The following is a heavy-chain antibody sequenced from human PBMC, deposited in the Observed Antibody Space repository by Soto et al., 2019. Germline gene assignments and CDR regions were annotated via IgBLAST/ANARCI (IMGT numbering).Heavy chain of an antibody. Sequence: ASMKVSSKTSGYTFSNYGITWGRQAPGQGLEWMGWISAYNGNKAYAQNLQGRVAMTTDTSTNTGYMELRSLRSDDTAVYYCVRDRVLEAAPFESWGLGTLVTVSS. J-gene: IGHJ4*02. CDR1: GYTFSNYG. V-gene: IGHV1-18*04. CDR3: VRDRVLEAAPFES. D-gene: IGHD2-15*01. CDR2: ISAYNGNK.